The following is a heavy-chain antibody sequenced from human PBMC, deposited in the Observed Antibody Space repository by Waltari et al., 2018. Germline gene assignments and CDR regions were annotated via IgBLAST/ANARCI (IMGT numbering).Heavy chain of an antibody. J-gene: IGHJ3*02. V-gene: IGHV3-66*01. CDR2: IFSGDTT. D-gene: IGHD1-26*01. CDR1: GLAVRTSC. Sequence: EVQLMESGGGLVQPGGSLRLSCVASGLAVRTSCMSWVRQAPGKGLEWVSAIFSGDTTYYTDSVKGRFSTSRDNSKNTLFLQMNSLRAEDTAVYYCARVARGTLYDAFDIWGQGTMVTVSS. CDR3: ARVARGTLYDAFDI.